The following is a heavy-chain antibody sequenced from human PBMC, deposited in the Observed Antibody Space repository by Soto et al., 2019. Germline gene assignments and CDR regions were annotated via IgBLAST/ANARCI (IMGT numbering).Heavy chain of an antibody. J-gene: IGHJ4*02. CDR2: IYYSGST. CDR3: GSQESPRFCRGGSCPGYTFDY. D-gene: IGHD2-15*01. V-gene: IGHV4-59*08. Sequence: SETLSLTCSVSGGSISSYYWSWIRQPPGKGLEWIGYIYYSGSTNYNPSLKSRVTISVDTSKNQFSLKLSSVTAADTAVYYCGSQESPRFCRGGSCPGYTFDYWGQAPRVTVPS. CDR1: GGSISSYY.